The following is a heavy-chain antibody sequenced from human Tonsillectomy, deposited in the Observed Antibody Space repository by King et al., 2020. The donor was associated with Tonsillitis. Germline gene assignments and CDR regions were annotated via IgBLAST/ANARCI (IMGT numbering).Heavy chain of an antibody. J-gene: IGHJ3*01. V-gene: IGHV1-18*01. CDR3: ARSPDYGPDRGLVIGRGALDG. CDR1: GYTFTSYG. CDR2: ISAYNDKT. D-gene: IGHD3-22*01. Sequence: VQLVESGSEGKKPGASVKLSCKASGYTFTSYGLAWVRQAPGQGVEGMGWISAYNDKTNYAQKFQGRVIMTKEPYTDTAHMELGSLRSDDTAIYYCARSPDYGPDRGLVIGRGALDGWGRGTMVTVSA.